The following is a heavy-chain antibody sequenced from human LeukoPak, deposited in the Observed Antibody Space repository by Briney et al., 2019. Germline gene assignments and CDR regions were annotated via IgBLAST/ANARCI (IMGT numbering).Heavy chain of an antibody. J-gene: IGHJ6*02. CDR3: ARDIKGYGMDV. CDR1: GGSISSYY. Sequence: PSETLSLTCTVSGGSISSYYWSWIRQPPGKGLEWIGYIYYSGSTNYNPSLKSRVTISVDTSKNQFSLKLNSLTAADTAMYYCARDIKGYGMDVWGQGTTVTVSS. CDR2: IYYSGST. V-gene: IGHV4-59*01.